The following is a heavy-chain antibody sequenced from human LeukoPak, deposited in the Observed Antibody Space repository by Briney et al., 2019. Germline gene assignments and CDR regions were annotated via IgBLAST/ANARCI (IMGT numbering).Heavy chain of an antibody. CDR2: IYYSGST. CDR3: ARVWNRQRPRIAAHPSGGNYYYYMDV. V-gene: IGHV4-39*07. J-gene: IGHJ6*03. CDR1: GGSISSSSYY. D-gene: IGHD6-6*01. Sequence: SETLSLTCTVSGGSISSSSYYWGWIRQPPGKGLEWIGSIYYSGSTYYNPSLKSRVTISVDTSKNQFSLKLSSVTAADTAVYYCARVWNRQRPRIAAHPSGGNYYYYMDVWGKGTTVTISS.